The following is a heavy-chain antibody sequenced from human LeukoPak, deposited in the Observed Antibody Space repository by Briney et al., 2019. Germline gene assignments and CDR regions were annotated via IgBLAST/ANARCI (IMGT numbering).Heavy chain of an antibody. J-gene: IGHJ6*02. CDR2: ISSSSSYI. D-gene: IGHD3-10*01. Sequence: PGGSLRLSCAASGFTFSSYSMNWVRQAPGKGLEWVSSISSSSSYIYYADSVKGRFTISRDNAKNSLYLQMNSLRAEDTAVYYCARELLWFGELLGRYGMDVWGQGTTVTVSS. CDR1: GFTFSSYS. CDR3: ARELLWFGELLGRYGMDV. V-gene: IGHV3-21*01.